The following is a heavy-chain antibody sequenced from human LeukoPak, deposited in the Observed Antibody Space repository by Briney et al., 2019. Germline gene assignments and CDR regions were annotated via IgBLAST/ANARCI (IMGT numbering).Heavy chain of an antibody. V-gene: IGHV3-23*01. CDR1: GFTFSSYA. CDR3: AKDSNSNPSTGAFDY. CDR2: ISGSGGST. D-gene: IGHD1-1*01. J-gene: IGHJ4*02. Sequence: GGSLRPSCAASGFTFSSYAMSWVRQAPGKGLEWVSAISGSGGSTYYADSVKGRFTISRDNSKNTLYLQMNSLRAEDTAVYYCAKDSNSNPSTGAFDYWGQGTLVPVSS.